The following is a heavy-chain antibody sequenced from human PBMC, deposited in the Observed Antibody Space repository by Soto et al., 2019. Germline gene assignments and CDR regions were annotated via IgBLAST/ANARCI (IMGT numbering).Heavy chain of an antibody. Sequence: QVQLVQSGAEVKTPGSSVRVSCKASGGTFNSFSIDWVRQAPGQGFEWMGGIIPMSGRPNYAQRFQGRVTFSADKSTNTVYMEVNSLTYEDTAVYYCTRRGHQSANWFDPWGQGTLVPVSS. CDR3: TRRGHQSANWFDP. CDR1: GGTFNSFS. V-gene: IGHV1-69*06. J-gene: IGHJ5*02. CDR2: IIPMSGRP.